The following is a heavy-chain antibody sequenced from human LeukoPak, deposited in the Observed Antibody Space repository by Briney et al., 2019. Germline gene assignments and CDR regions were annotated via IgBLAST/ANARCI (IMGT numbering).Heavy chain of an antibody. CDR2: ISSSSSYI. Sequence: GGSLRLSCAASGFTFSSYSMNWVRQAPGKGLEWVSSISSSSSYIYYADSVKGRFTISRDNAKNSLYLQMNSLRVEDTALYYCASGIAVADTKGAFDIWGQGTMVTVSS. CDR3: ASGIAVADTKGAFDI. J-gene: IGHJ3*02. CDR1: GFTFSSYS. D-gene: IGHD6-19*01. V-gene: IGHV3-21*01.